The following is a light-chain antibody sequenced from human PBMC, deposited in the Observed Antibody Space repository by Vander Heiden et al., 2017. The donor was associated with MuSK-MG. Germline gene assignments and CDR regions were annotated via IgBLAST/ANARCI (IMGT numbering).Light chain of an antibody. CDR1: QGISNS. J-gene: IGKJ2*03. Sequence: DIQMTQSPSSLSASVGDRVTITCRASQGISNSLAWYQQKPGKAPKLLLYAASRLESGVPSRFSGSGSGTDYTLTISSLQPEDFATYYCQQYYSTHGFAQGTKLEIK. V-gene: IGKV1-NL1*01. CDR2: AAS. CDR3: QQYYSTHG.